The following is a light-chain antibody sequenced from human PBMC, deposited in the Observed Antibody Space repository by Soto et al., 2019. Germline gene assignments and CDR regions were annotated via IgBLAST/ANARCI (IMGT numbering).Light chain of an antibody. CDR3: QVWDSSSDHRI. V-gene: IGLV3-21*02. CDR1: NIGNKG. Sequence: SSELTQPPSVSVAPGQTARITCGGNNIGNKGVHWYQQKPGQAPILVVYDDTDRPSGIPERFSGSNSGNTATLTIRRVEAGDEADYYCQVWDSSSDHRIFGGGTKLTVL. CDR2: DDT. J-gene: IGLJ2*01.